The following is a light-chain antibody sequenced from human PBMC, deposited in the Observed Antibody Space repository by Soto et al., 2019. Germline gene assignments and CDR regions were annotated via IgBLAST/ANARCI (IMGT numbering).Light chain of an antibody. J-gene: IGKJ1*01. CDR2: DAS. CDR3: QQYNSYSEA. V-gene: IGKV1-5*01. CDR1: QSISQY. Sequence: DIQMTQSPSSLSASVGDRVTITCRASQSISQYLAWYQQKPGKAPKLLIYDASSLEGGIPSRFSGSGSGTKFTLTISSLQPADFATYYCQQYNSYSEAFGQGTKVELK.